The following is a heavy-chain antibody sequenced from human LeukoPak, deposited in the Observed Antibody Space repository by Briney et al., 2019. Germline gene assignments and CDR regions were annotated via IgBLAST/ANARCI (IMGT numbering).Heavy chain of an antibody. J-gene: IGHJ5*02. CDR1: GGSISSGDYY. Sequence: SETLSLTCTVPGGSISSGDYYWSWIRQPPGKGLEWIGYIYYSGSTYYNPSLKSRVTISVDTSKNQFSLKLSSVTAADTAVYYCARGRRDGYNPAGWFDPWGQGTLVTVSS. D-gene: IGHD5-24*01. V-gene: IGHV4-30-4*01. CDR2: IYYSGST. CDR3: ARGRRDGYNPAGWFDP.